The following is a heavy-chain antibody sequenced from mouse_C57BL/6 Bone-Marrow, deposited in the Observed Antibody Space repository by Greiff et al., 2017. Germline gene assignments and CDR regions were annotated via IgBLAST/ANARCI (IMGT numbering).Heavy chain of an antibody. V-gene: IGHV1-64*01. CDR3: ARTCQVTLLDY. J-gene: IGHJ2*01. CDR1: GYTFTSYW. CDR2: IHPNSGST. D-gene: IGHD3-2*02. Sequence: QVQLQQPGAELVKPGASVKLSCKASGYTFTSYWMHWVKQRPGQGLEWIGMIHPNSGSTNYNEKFKSKATLTVDKSSSTAYMQLSSLTSEDSAVYYCARTCQVTLLDYWGRGTALTVSS.